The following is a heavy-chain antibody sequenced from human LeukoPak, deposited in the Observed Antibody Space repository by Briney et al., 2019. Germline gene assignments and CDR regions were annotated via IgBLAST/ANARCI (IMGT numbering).Heavy chain of an antibody. CDR2: VNPNSGDT. Sequence: ASVKVSCKASGYTFTCYYLHWVRQAPGQGLEWMGCVNPNSGDTNYAQKFQGSVTMTRDTSISTVYMELSRSDDTAVYYCARASGSYWWFDSWGQGTLVTVSS. D-gene: IGHD1-26*01. CDR3: ARASGSYWWFDS. CDR1: GYTFTCYY. V-gene: IGHV1-2*02. J-gene: IGHJ5*01.